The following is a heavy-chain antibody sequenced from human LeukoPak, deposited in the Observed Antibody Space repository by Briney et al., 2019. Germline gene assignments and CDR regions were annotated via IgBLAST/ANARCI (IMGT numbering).Heavy chain of an antibody. CDR3: ARDGWQQLGKNYYYYGMDV. D-gene: IGHD6-13*01. CDR1: GFTVSSNY. J-gene: IGHJ6*02. Sequence: GGSLRLSCAATGFTVSSNYMSWVRQAQGKGLEWVSVIYSGGSTYYADSVKGRFTISRDNSKNTLYLQMNSLRAEDTAVYYCARDGWQQLGKNYYYYGMDVWGQGTTVTVSS. CDR2: IYSGGST. V-gene: IGHV3-53*01.